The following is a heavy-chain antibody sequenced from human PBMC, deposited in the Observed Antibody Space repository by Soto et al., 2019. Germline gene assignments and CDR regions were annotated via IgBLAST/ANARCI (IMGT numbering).Heavy chain of an antibody. V-gene: IGHV3-48*01. Sequence: GGSVRLSCAASGFTSSTYSMNWVRQAPGKGLEWVSYISSGSSTIYYADSVKGRFTISRDNAKNSLYLQMDSLRAEDTAVYYATRSAYMDVWGTGTTVTVSS. J-gene: IGHJ6*03. D-gene: IGHD2-2*01. CDR1: GFTSSTYS. CDR3: TRSAYMDV. CDR2: ISSGSSTI.